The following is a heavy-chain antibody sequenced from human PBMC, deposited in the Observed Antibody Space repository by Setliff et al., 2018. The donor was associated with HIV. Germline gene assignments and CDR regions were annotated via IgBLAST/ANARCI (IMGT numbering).Heavy chain of an antibody. CDR2: IYYSGST. D-gene: IGHD6-19*01. CDR1: GGSISSSNYY. Sequence: SETLSLTCAVSGGSISSSNYYWGWIRQPPGKGLEWIGSIYYSGSTNYNPSLKSRVTISVDTSKNQFSLKLSSVTAADTAVYYCARKGNVGGWSGISHFDYWGQGTLVTVSS. V-gene: IGHV4-39*07. J-gene: IGHJ4*02. CDR3: ARKGNVGGWSGISHFDY.